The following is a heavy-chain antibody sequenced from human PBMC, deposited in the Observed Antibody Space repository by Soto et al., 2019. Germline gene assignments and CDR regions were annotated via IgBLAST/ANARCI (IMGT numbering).Heavy chain of an antibody. CDR3: ARDSPPYYDFWSGYYYYGMDV. CDR2: INHSGST. J-gene: IGHJ6*02. CDR1: GGSFSGYY. D-gene: IGHD3-3*01. V-gene: IGHV4-34*01. Sequence: SETLSLTCAVYGGSFSGYYWSWIRQPPGKGLEWIGEINHSGSTNYNPSLESRVTISVDTSKNQFSLKLSSVTAAETAVYYCARDSPPYYDFWSGYYYYGMDVWGQGTTVTVSS.